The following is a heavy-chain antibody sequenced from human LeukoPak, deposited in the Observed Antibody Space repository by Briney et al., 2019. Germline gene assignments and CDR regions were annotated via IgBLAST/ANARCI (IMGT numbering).Heavy chain of an antibody. Sequence: GGSLRLSCAASGFTFSSYSMNWVRQAPGKGLEWVSSISSSSYIYYADSVKGRFTISRDNAKNSLYLQMNSLRAEDTAVYYCARGGGDGYNYPNWFDPWGQGTLVTVSS. D-gene: IGHD5-24*01. CDR1: GFTFSSYS. CDR3: ARGGGDGYNYPNWFDP. V-gene: IGHV3-21*01. CDR2: ISSSSYI. J-gene: IGHJ5*02.